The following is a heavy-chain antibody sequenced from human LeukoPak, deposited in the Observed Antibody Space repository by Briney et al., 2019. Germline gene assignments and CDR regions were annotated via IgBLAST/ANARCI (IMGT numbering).Heavy chain of an antibody. J-gene: IGHJ4*02. V-gene: IGHV1-46*04. CDR2: INPRSGST. D-gene: IGHD6-6*01. CDR3: ARASLIATLPAPLDY. Sequence: GASVKVSCKASGYTFTTYYMHWVRQAPGQGLEWMGIINPRSGSTDYAHNLQGRVTMTRDTSTSTVYMELSSLRSEDTAVYYCARASLIATLPAPLDYWGQGTLVTVSS. CDR1: GYTFTTYY.